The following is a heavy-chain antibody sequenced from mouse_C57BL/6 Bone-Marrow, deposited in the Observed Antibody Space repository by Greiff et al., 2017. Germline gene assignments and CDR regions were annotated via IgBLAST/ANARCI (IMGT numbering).Heavy chain of an antibody. CDR1: GYSFTGYY. J-gene: IGHJ2*01. CDR3: ARRSPFITTVGYYFDY. Sequence: EVQLQQSGPELVKPGASVKISCKASGYSFTGYYMNWVKQSPEKSLEWIGEINPSTGGTTYNQKFKAKATLTVDKSSSTAYMQLKSLTSEDSAVYYCARRSPFITTVGYYFDYWGQGTTLTVSS. D-gene: IGHD1-1*01. V-gene: IGHV1-42*01. CDR2: INPSTGGT.